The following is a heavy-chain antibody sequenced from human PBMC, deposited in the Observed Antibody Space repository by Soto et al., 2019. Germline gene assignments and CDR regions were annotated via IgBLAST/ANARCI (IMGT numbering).Heavy chain of an antibody. J-gene: IGHJ4*02. CDR3: ARAGSSGWYVY. V-gene: IGHV1-2*02. D-gene: IGHD6-19*01. CDR1: GYTFTAYY. CDR2: INPNSGGT. Sequence: SVKVSFKASGYTFTAYYMHWVRQAPGQGLEWMGWINPNSGGTNYAQKFQGRVTMTRDTSIITAYMELSSLRSDDTAVYYCARAGSSGWYVYWGQGTLVTVSS.